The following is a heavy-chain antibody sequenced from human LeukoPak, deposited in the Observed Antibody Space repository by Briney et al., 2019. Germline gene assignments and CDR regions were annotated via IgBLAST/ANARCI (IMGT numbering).Heavy chain of an antibody. CDR1: GGSFSGYY. Sequence: PSETLSLTCAVYGGSFSGYYWSWIRQPPGKGLEWIGEINHSGSANYNPSLKSRVTISVDTSKNQFSLKLSSVTAADTAVYYCASHVRYYYGSGSRKYFDYWGQGTLVAVSS. V-gene: IGHV4-34*01. CDR2: INHSGSA. J-gene: IGHJ4*02. D-gene: IGHD3-10*01. CDR3: ASHVRYYYGSGSRKYFDY.